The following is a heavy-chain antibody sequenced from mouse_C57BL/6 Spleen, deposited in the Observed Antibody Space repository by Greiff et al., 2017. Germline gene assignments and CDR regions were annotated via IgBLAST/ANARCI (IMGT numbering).Heavy chain of an antibody. CDR3: ARDGGNLYYFDY. V-gene: IGHV5-4*01. D-gene: IGHD2-1*01. Sequence: EVQVVESGGGLVKPGGSLKLSCAASGFTFSSYAMSWVRQTPEKRLEWVATISDGGSYTYYPDNVKGRFTISRDNAKNNLYLQMSHLKSEDTAMYYCARDGGNLYYFDYWGQGTTLTVSS. J-gene: IGHJ2*01. CDR2: ISDGGSYT. CDR1: GFTFSSYA.